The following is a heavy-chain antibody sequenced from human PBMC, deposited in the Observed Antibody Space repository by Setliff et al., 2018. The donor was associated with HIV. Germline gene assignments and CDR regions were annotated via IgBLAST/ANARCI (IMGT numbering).Heavy chain of an antibody. D-gene: IGHD3-10*01. CDR1: GGSISNYY. CDR3: ARGGITTMVRGVTYPYPLYYFDS. CDR2: IYSTGST. Sequence: SETLSLTCTVSGGSISNYYWSWIRQPAGKGLEWIGRIYSTGSTNYNPSLKSRVTMSIDTSKNQFSLKLNSVTAADTAMYYCARGGITTMVRGVTYPYPLYYFDSWGQGTLVTVSS. V-gene: IGHV4-4*07. J-gene: IGHJ4*02.